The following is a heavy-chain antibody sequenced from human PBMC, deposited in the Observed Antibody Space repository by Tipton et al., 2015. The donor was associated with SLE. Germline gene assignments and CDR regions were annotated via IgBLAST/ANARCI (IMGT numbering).Heavy chain of an antibody. CDR2: IYSSGST. CDR3: ARNADGSFDY. CDR1: GGSISSYY. D-gene: IGHD1-14*01. V-gene: IGHV4-59*08. Sequence: TLSLTCTVSGGSISSYYWSWIRQPPGRGLEWIGYIYSSGSTLYNPSLKSRVTISVDTSKNQFSLRASSVTAADTAVYYCARNADGSFDYWGQGTLVTVSS. J-gene: IGHJ4*02.